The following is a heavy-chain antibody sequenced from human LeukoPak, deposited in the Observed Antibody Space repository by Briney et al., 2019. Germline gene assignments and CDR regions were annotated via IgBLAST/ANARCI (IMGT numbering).Heavy chain of an antibody. CDR1: GFTFSSYS. Sequence: GGSLRLSCAASGFTFSSYSMNWVRQAPGKGLEWLSYISSSGNTIYYADSVKGRFTISRDNAKNSLYLQMNSLRAEDTAVYYCAREQDTNFDYWGQGTLVTVSS. CDR2: ISSSGNTI. D-gene: IGHD2-2*01. V-gene: IGHV3-48*04. J-gene: IGHJ4*02. CDR3: AREQDTNFDY.